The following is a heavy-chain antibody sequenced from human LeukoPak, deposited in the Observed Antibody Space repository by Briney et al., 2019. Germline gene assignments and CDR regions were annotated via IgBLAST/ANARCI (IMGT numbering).Heavy chain of an antibody. CDR2: IYYSGST. CDR3: ARANGHSGYDANWFDP. J-gene: IGHJ5*02. Sequence: PSETLSLTCTVSGGSISSSSYYWGWIRQPPGKGLEWIGSIYYSGSTNYNPSLKSRVTISVDTSKNQFSLKLSSVTAADTAVYYCARANGHSGYDANWFDPWGQGTLVTVSS. V-gene: IGHV4-39*07. D-gene: IGHD5-12*01. CDR1: GGSISSSSYY.